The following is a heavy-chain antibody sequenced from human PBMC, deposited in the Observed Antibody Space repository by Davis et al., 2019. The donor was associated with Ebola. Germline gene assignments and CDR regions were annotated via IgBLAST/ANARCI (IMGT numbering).Heavy chain of an antibody. V-gene: IGHV4-34*01. CDR2: INHSGST. Sequence: MPGGSLRLSCAVYGGSFSGYYWSWIRQRPGKGLEWIGEINHSGSTNYNPSLKSRVTISVDTSKNQFSLELSSVTAADTAVYYCARGSSSWVYYGMDVWGQGTTVTVSS. J-gene: IGHJ6*02. CDR1: GGSFSGYY. D-gene: IGHD6-13*01. CDR3: ARGSSSWVYYGMDV.